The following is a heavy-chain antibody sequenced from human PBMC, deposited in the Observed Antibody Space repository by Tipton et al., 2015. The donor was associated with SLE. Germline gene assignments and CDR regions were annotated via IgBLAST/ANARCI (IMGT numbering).Heavy chain of an antibody. CDR1: GASIRGYY. J-gene: IGHJ4*02. CDR2: FYTSENT. Sequence: TLSLTCTVSGASIRGYYWTWIRQPAGKGLEWIGRFYTSENTDYSPSLRSRVTMSVDTSKNQFSLKLTSVTAADTAVYYCARQFLLYGLYDYWGQGTLVTVSS. CDR3: ARQFLLYGLYDY. D-gene: IGHD2-8*01. V-gene: IGHV4-4*07.